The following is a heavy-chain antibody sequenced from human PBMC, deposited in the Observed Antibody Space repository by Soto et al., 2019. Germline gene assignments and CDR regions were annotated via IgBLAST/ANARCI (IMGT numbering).Heavy chain of an antibody. Sequence: QVQLVQSGAEVKKPGASVKVSCKASGYTFTSYGIIWVRQAPGQGLEWMGWINPYNANTKYAQKVQGRVTMTTDTSTGTAYMELTSLRSDDTAVYYCAKGAGWEPEYYSDYWGQGTLVTVSS. J-gene: IGHJ4*02. V-gene: IGHV1-18*01. CDR1: GYTFTSYG. CDR2: INPYNANT. CDR3: AKGAGWEPEYYSDY. D-gene: IGHD1-26*01.